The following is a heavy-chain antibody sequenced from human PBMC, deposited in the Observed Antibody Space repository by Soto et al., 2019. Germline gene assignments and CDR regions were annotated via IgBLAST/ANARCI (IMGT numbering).Heavy chain of an antibody. CDR2: ISYDGSNK. CDR3: AKDQIAAAGRTGSSRYYYYYGMDV. D-gene: IGHD6-13*01. J-gene: IGHJ6*02. Sequence: PGGSLRLSCAASGFTFSSYGMHWVRQAPGKGLEWVAVISYDGSNKYYADSVKGRFTISRDNSKNTLYLQMYSLRAEDTAVYYCAKDQIAAAGRTGSSRYYYYYGMDVWGQGTTVTLS. CDR1: GFTFSSYG. V-gene: IGHV3-30*18.